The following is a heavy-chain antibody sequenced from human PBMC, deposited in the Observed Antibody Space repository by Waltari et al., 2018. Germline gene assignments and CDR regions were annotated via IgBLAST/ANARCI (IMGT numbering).Heavy chain of an antibody. CDR1: GGSFSGYY. V-gene: IGHV4-34*01. CDR2: INQSGST. Sequence: QVQLQQWGAGLLKPSETLSLTCAVYGGSFSGYYWSWIRQPPGKGLEWIGEINQSGSTNDNPSLKSRVTISVDTAKNQFSLKLSSVTAADTAVYYCARGYYDSSGYYPDYWGQGTLVTVSS. J-gene: IGHJ4*02. D-gene: IGHD3-22*01. CDR3: ARGYYDSSGYYPDY.